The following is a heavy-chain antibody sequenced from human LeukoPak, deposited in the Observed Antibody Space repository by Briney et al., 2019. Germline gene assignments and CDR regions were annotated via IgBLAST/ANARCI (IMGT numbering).Heavy chain of an antibody. V-gene: IGHV1-3*01. J-gene: IGHJ5*02. D-gene: IGHD1-7*01. CDR1: GYTFTSYA. Sequence: GASVKVSCKASGYTFTSYAMHWVRQASGQRLEWMGWINAGNGNTKYSQKFQGRVTITRDTSASTAYMELSSLRSEDTAVYYCARGRRYNWNSGWFDPWGQGTLVTVSS. CDR2: INAGNGNT. CDR3: ARGRRYNWNSGWFDP.